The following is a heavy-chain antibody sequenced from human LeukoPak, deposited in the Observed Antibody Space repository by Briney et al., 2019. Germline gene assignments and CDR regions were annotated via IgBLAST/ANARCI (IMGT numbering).Heavy chain of an antibody. V-gene: IGHV3-74*03. CDR2: INTDGSST. CDR1: GFTFSSYW. Sequence: GGSLRLSCAASGFTFSSYWMHWVRQAPGKGLVWVSRINTDGSSTTYADSVKGRFTISRDNAKNMLYLQMNSLRAEDTAVYYCTRAQSGNSCDYWGQGTLVTVSS. D-gene: IGHD3-3*01. J-gene: IGHJ4*02. CDR3: TRAQSGNSCDY.